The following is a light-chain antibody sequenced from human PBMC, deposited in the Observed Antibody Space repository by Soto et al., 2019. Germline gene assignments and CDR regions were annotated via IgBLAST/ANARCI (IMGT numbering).Light chain of an antibody. V-gene: IGLV1-44*01. J-gene: IGLJ3*02. Sequence: QPVLTQTPSASGTPGQTVTISCSGSRSNIGNNAVSWYQQFPGTAPKLLIYNSNQRPAGVPDRFSGSKSGTSASLAISGLQSEDEADYYWATWDDSLNARGVFGGGTKLTVL. CDR3: ATWDDSLNARGV. CDR2: NSN. CDR1: RSNIGNNA.